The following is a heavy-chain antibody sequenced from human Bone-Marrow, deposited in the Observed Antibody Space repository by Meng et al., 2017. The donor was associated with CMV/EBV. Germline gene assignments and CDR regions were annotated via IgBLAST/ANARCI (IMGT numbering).Heavy chain of an antibody. CDR3: ARLDYALY. J-gene: IGHJ4*02. CDR2: IFYSGST. V-gene: IGHV4-61*01. D-gene: IGHD3/OR15-3a*01. Sequence: SETLSLTCSVSGVSVNSGSYDWNWIRQPPGRGLEWIGYIFYSGSTNYNPSLKGRVTISVDTYKHQFSLKLRSVTAADTAVYYCARLDYALYWGQGTLVTVSS. CDR1: GVSVNSGSYD.